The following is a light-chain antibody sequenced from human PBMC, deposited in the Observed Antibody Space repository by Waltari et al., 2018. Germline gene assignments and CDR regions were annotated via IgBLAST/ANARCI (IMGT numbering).Light chain of an antibody. CDR3: QQYGSSPTWT. J-gene: IGKJ1*01. CDR1: QSVSSSY. CDR2: GAS. Sequence: ESVFTQSXGTLSLSLGERAXXXCRASQSVSSSYLAWYQQKPGQAPRLLIYGASSRATGIPDRFSGSGSGTDFTLTISRLEPEDFAVYYCQQYGSSPTWTFGQGTKVEIK. V-gene: IGKV3-20*01.